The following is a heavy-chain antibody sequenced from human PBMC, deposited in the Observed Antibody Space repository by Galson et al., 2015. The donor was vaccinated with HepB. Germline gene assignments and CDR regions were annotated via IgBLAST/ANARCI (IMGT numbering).Heavy chain of an antibody. Sequence: SLRLSCAASGFTFSNYAMSWVRQAPGKGLEWVSSISHTDSNTYYADSVKGRFTISRDNSKNTLNLQMNSLRAEDTAVYYCAKDRWSSYYKDYWGQGTLVIVSS. CDR2: ISHTDSNT. CDR1: GFTFSNYA. J-gene: IGHJ4*02. CDR3: AKDRWSSYYKDY. D-gene: IGHD3-3*01. V-gene: IGHV3-23*01.